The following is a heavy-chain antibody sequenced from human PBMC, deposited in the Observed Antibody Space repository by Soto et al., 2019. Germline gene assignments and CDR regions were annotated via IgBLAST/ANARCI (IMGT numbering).Heavy chain of an antibody. CDR2: IWYDGSKK. CDR3: ARDRDYYDTSGYYYYFDH. J-gene: IGHJ4*02. V-gene: IGHV3-33*01. D-gene: IGHD3-22*01. CDR1: GFTFSSYG. Sequence: SVRLSCTASGFTFSSYGMHWVRQAPGKGLEWVAVIWYDGSKKYYGDSVKGRFTISRDNSKNTVYLQMNSLRAEDTAVFYCARDRDYYDTSGYYYYFDHWGQGTLVTVSS.